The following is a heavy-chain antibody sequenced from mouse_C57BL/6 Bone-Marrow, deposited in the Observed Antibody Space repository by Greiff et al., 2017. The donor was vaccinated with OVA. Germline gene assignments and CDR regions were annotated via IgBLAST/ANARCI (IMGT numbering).Heavy chain of an antibody. CDR2: IYPRSGNT. V-gene: IGHV1-81*01. D-gene: IGHD1-1*01. Sequence: VQLVESGAELARPGASVKLSCKASGYTFTSYGISWVKQRTGQGLEWIGEIYPRSGNTYYNEKFKGKATLTADKSSSTAYMELRSLTSEDSAVYFCAPLLPFAYWGQGTLVTVSA. J-gene: IGHJ3*01. CDR3: APLLPFAY. CDR1: GYTFTSYG.